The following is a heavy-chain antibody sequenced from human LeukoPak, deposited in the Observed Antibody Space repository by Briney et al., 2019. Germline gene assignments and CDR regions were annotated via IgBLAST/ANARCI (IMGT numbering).Heavy chain of an antibody. CDR3: AREIVVPAGLFDY. J-gene: IGHJ4*02. V-gene: IGHV4-34*01. D-gene: IGHD3-22*01. CDR2: INHSGST. CDR1: GGSFSGYY. Sequence: SETLSLTCAVYGGSFSGYYWSWIRQPPGKGLEWIGEINHSGSTNYNPSLKSRATISVDTSKNQFSLKLSSVTAADTAVYYCAREIVVPAGLFDYWGQGTLVTVSS.